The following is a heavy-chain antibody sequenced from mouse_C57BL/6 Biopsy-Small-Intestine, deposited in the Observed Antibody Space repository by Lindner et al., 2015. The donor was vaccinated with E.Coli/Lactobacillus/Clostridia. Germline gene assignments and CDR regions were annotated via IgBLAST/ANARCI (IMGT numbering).Heavy chain of an antibody. D-gene: IGHD2-4*01. V-gene: IGHV1-85*01. CDR1: GYTFTSYD. CDR3: ARFYYDYDWYFDV. J-gene: IGHJ1*03. CDR2: IYPGDGST. Sequence: VQLQESGPELVKPGASVKLSCKASGYTFTSYDINWVKQRPGQGLEWIGWIYPGDGSTKYNEKFKGKATLTVDTSSSTAYMELHSLTSEDSAVYFCARFYYDYDWYFDVWGTGTTVTVSS.